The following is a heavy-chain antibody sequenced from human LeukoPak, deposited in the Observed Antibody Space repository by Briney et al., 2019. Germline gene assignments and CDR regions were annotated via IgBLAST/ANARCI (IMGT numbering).Heavy chain of an antibody. J-gene: IGHJ4*02. CDR3: ARRAGDYYDSSGYDY. CDR1: GYSFTSYW. Sequence: GESLKISCKGSGYSFTSYWIGWVRQMPGKGPEWMGIIYPGDSDTRYSPSFQGQVTISADKSISTAYLQWSSLKASDTAMYYCARRAGDYYDSSGYDYWGQGTLVTVSS. V-gene: IGHV5-51*01. CDR2: IYPGDSDT. D-gene: IGHD3-22*01.